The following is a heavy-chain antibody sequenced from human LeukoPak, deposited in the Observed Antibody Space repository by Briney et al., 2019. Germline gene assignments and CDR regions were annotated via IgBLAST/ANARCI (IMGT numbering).Heavy chain of an antibody. CDR3: AKDMGYDYVWGSYRYIGDY. CDR1: GFTFSSYA. CDR2: ISGSGGST. V-gene: IGHV3-23*01. Sequence: PGGSLRLSCAASGFTFSSYAMSSVRQAPGKGLEWVSAISGSGGSTYYADSVKGRFTISRDNSKNTLYLQMNSLRAEDTAVYYCAKDMGYDYVWGSYRYIGDYWGQGTLVTVSS. D-gene: IGHD3-16*02. J-gene: IGHJ4*02.